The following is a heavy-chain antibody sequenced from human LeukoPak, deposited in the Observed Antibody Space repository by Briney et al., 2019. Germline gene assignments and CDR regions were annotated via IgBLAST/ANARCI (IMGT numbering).Heavy chain of an antibody. CDR2: IYYSGST. CDR3: ARGGWNYDFARNMDMDV. J-gene: IGHJ6*03. D-gene: IGHD1-7*01. Sequence: SETLSLTCTVSGGSISSYYWSWIRQPPGKGLECIGYIYYSGSTNYNPSLKSRVTISVDTSKNQFSLKLSSVTAADTAVYYCARGGWNYDFARNMDMDVWGKGTTVTVSS. CDR1: GGSISSYY. V-gene: IGHV4-59*01.